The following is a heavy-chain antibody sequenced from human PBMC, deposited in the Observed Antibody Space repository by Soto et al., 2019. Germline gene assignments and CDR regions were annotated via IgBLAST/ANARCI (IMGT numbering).Heavy chain of an antibody. D-gene: IGHD3-16*01. V-gene: IGHV3-33*01. J-gene: IGHJ3*02. CDR3: ATSRGTFPQDSCDI. Sequence: PGGSLRLSCAASGLTFSSYGMHWVRQAPGKGLEWVAVIWYDGSNKYYADSVKGRFTISRDQSKNTLYLQMNSLRAEDTALYYCATSRGTFPQDSCDIWGQGTMVTVSS. CDR2: IWYDGSNK. CDR1: GLTFSSYG.